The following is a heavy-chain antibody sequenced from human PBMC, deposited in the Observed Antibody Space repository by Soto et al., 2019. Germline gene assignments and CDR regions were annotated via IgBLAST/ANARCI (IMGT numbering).Heavy chain of an antibody. D-gene: IGHD1-7*01. CDR1: GFTFSSYD. CDR3: VRRVSGNYDY. J-gene: IGHJ4*02. CDR2: ISSNGGTT. V-gene: IGHV3-64*01. Sequence: EVQLAESGGGMVQPGGSLRLSCVASGFTFSSYDMHCVRQAPGKGLEYVSSISSNGGTTYYVNSVKGRFTISRDNSKNTLYLQICSLRAEDMAVYYCVRRVSGNYDYWGQGTLVTVSS.